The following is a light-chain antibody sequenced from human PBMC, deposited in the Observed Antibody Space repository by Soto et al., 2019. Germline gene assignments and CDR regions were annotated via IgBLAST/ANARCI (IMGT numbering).Light chain of an antibody. J-gene: IGKJ4*01. CDR2: GAS. V-gene: IGKV3-15*01. Sequence: EIVMTQSPGTLSVSPGERATLSCRASQSVSSNLAWYQQKPGQAPRLLIYGASTRATGIPARFSGSGSGTEFTLTINSLQSEDFAVYYCQQYNNWHPLTFGGGTKVEIK. CDR1: QSVSSN. CDR3: QQYNNWHPLT.